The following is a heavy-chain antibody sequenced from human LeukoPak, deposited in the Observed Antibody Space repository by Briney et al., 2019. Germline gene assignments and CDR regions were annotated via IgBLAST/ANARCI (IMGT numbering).Heavy chain of an antibody. CDR2: IWYDGSKK. Sequence: PGGSLRLSCATSGFTVSKNGMHWVRQAPGKGLEWVAVIWYDGSKKYHADSVKGRFTISRDTNTLYLQMNTLRVEDTAVYYCARDLGTSASGFYLDQWGQGTQVTVSS. D-gene: IGHD7-27*01. CDR3: ARDLGTSASGFYLDQ. V-gene: IGHV3-33*01. J-gene: IGHJ4*02. CDR1: GFTVSKNG.